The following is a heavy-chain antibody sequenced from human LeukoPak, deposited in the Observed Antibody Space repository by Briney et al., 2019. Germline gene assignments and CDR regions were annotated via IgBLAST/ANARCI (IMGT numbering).Heavy chain of an antibody. CDR1: GFTFSSYA. CDR2: ISSNGGST. V-gene: IGHV3-64*01. CDR3: ARSSLLWFGELRENYFDY. D-gene: IGHD3-10*01. Sequence: GGSLRLSRAASGFTFSSYAMHWVRQAPGKGLEYVSAISSNGGSTYYANSVKGRFTISRDNSKNTLYLQMGSLRAEDMAVYYCARSSLLWFGELRENYFDYWGQGTPVTVSS. J-gene: IGHJ4*02.